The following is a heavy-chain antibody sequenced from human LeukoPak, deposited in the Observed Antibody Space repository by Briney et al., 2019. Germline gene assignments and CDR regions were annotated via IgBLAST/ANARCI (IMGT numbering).Heavy chain of an antibody. CDR3: ARLNCSSTSCYYYYYYGMDV. J-gene: IGHJ6*02. CDR1: GGSFSGYY. V-gene: IGHV4-34*01. D-gene: IGHD2-2*01. CDR2: INHSGST. Sequence: SETLSLTCAVYGGSFSGYYWSWIRQPPGKGLDWIGEINHSGSTNYNPALKSRVTISLDTSKNQFPLKLSSVTAADTAVYYCARLNCSSTSCYYYYYYGMDVWGQGTTVTVSS.